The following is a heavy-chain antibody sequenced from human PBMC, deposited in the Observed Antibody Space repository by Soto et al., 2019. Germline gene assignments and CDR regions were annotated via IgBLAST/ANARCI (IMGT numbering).Heavy chain of an antibody. J-gene: IGHJ5*02. CDR2: IYPRDSDT. Sequence: LKISCQGSGYAFTTSWIAWVRQMPGKGLEWMGAIYPRDSDTKYSPSFQGQVTLSVDNSINTDFLQWRSLKASDTAMYYCATLLVVAAPLGWFDPWGRGTQVQVSS. CDR1: GYAFTTSW. V-gene: IGHV5-51*01. D-gene: IGHD2-15*01. CDR3: ATLLVVAAPLGWFDP.